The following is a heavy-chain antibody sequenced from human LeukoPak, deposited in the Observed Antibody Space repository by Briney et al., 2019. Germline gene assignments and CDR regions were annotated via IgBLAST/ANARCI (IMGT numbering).Heavy chain of an antibody. CDR2: AYFRSQWYN. CDR1: GDSVSSDRVA. D-gene: IGHD6-19*01. Sequence: TSQTLSLTCAISGDSVSSDRVAGNWIRQSPSRGLEWLGRAYFRSQWYNDYAVSVQSRISINPDTSKNQFSLQLSSVTAEDTAVYYCARSQTTVAFDYWGQGSLVTVSS. J-gene: IGHJ4*02. V-gene: IGHV6-1*01. CDR3: ARSQTTVAFDY.